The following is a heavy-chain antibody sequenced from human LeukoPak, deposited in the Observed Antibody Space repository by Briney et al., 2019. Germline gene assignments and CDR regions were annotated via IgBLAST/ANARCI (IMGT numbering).Heavy chain of an antibody. CDR2: IYYSGST. J-gene: IGHJ4*02. Sequence: PSETLSLTCTVSGGSISSYYWSWIRQPPGKGLEWIGYIYYSGSTNYNPSLKSRVTISVDTSKHQFSLKVSSVTAAETAVYYCAREVNSGSSRDPNPYYYFDCWGQGTLVTVSS. CDR3: AREVNSGSSRDPNPYYYFDC. V-gene: IGHV4-59*01. D-gene: IGHD1-26*01. CDR1: GGSISSYY.